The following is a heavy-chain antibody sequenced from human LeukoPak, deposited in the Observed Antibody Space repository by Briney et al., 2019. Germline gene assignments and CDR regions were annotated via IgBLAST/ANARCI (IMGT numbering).Heavy chain of an antibody. CDR2: IYDSGRT. J-gene: IGHJ4*02. D-gene: IGHD3-3*01. CDR1: GGSFSSYY. V-gene: IGHV4-59*01. CDR3: ARGFYYDFWSGVMWHPAYYFDY. Sequence: SETLSLTCAVSGGSFSSYYWTWMRQPPGRGLEWIGYIYDSGRTIYTPSLKSRVTISLDTSKNQFSLKLSSVTAADTAVYYCARGFYYDFWSGVMWHPAYYFDYWGRGALVTVSS.